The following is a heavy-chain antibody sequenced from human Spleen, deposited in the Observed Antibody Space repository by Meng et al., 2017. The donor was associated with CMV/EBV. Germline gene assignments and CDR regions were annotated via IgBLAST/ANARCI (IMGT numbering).Heavy chain of an antibody. CDR2: INHSGSA. D-gene: IGHD5-18*01. CDR1: AGSFSTYY. Sequence: QVQLQQWGAGLLKPSETLSLTCAVYAGSFSTYYWSWIRQPPGKGLEWIGDINHSGSANYNPSLESRVAISVDTSKNQFSLKVNSVTAADTAVYFCARSLGYKGYFDQWGQGTLVTVSS. J-gene: IGHJ4*02. CDR3: ARSLGYKGYFDQ. V-gene: IGHV4-34*01.